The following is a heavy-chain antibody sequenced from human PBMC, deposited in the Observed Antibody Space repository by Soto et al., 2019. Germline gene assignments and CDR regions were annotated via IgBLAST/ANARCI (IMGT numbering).Heavy chain of an antibody. CDR1: GFTFSSYN. J-gene: IGHJ4*02. CDR2: ISFDGANT. CDR3: ARDGYIREGFDY. D-gene: IGHD3-10*01. Sequence: QVQLVESGGGVVPPGGSLRVSCVASGFTFSSYNMHWVRQAPGEGLEWVAVISFDGANTFYADSVKGRFTISRDISRDTLYLQMSSLGDEDTAIYYCARDGYIREGFDYWGQGTLVTVSS. V-gene: IGHV3-30-3*01.